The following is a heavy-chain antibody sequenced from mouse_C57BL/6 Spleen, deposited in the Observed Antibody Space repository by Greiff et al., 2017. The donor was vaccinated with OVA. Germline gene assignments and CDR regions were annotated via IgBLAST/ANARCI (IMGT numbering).Heavy chain of an antibody. CDR3: ARREDGYNTRVFDY. D-gene: IGHD2-3*01. V-gene: IGHV5-9*01. J-gene: IGHJ2*01. Sequence: EVKVVESGGGLVKPGGSLKLSCAASGFTFSSYTMSWVRQTPEKRLEWVATISGGGGNTYYPDSVKGRFTISRDNAKNTLYLQMSSLRSEDTALYYCARREDGYNTRVFDYWGQGTTLTVSS. CDR1: GFTFSSYT. CDR2: ISGGGGNT.